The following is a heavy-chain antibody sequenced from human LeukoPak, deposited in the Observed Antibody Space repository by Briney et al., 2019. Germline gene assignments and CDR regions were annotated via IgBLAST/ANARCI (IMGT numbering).Heavy chain of an antibody. CDR3: TTIKRGDIFGYFDF. Sequence: PSETLSLTCTVSGGSMTTHHWNWIRQTPGKGLEWIGYVFDSGRNKVNPSLTSRVTLSTDTSKNQLSLRLSSVTAADTAVYYCTTIKRGDIFGYFDFWGQGILVTVSS. V-gene: IGHV4-59*11. CDR2: VFDSGRN. D-gene: IGHD5-18*01. CDR1: GGSMTTHH. J-gene: IGHJ4*02.